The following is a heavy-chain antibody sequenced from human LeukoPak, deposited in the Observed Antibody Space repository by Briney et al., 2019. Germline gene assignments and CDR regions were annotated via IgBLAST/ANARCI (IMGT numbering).Heavy chain of an antibody. CDR1: GGSISSYY. D-gene: IGHD3-10*01. CDR2: IYYSGST. CDR3: AGPYYYGSGTAEV. Sequence: SETLSLTCTASGGSISSYYWSWIRQPPGKGLEWIGYIYYSGSTNYNPSLKSRVTISVDTSKNQFSLKLSSVTAADTAVYYCAGPYYYGSGTAEVWGQGTLVTVSS. V-gene: IGHV4-59*08. J-gene: IGHJ4*02.